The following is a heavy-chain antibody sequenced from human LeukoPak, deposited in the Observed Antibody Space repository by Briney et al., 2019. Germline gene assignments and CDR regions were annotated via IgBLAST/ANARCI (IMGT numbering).Heavy chain of an antibody. CDR3: ARTGKGYYDFWSGYYTGGGVDY. Sequence: ASVKVSCRASGGTFSSYAISWVRQAPGQGLEGMGWMNPNSGNTGYAQKFQGRVTMTRNTAISTAYMELSSLRSEDTAVYYCARTGKGYYDFWSGYYTGGGVDYWGQGTLVTVSS. CDR1: GGTFSSYA. V-gene: IGHV1-8*02. J-gene: IGHJ4*02. D-gene: IGHD3-3*01. CDR2: MNPNSGNT.